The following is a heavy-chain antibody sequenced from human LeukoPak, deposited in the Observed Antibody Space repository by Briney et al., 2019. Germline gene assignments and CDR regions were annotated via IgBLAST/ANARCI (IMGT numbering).Heavy chain of an antibody. J-gene: IGHJ6*03. CDR3: GTKAVAGRDYYYYMDV. Sequence: AAVKDSSKASRYTFTSYDLNWVRHAPGQGLEWMGWMNPNRGNTGYAQKFQGRVTMTRNTSISTAYMELSSLRSEDTAVYYCGTKAVAGRDYYYYMDVWGKGTTVTVSS. V-gene: IGHV1-8*01. D-gene: IGHD6-19*01. CDR1: RYTFTSYD. CDR2: MNPNRGNT.